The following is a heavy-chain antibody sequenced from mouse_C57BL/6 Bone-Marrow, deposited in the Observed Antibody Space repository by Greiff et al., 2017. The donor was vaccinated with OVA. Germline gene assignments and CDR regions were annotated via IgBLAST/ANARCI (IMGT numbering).Heavy chain of an antibody. Sequence: VQLQQSGPELVKPGASVKISCKASGYAFSSSWMNWVKQRPGKGLEWIGRIYPGDGDTNYNGKFKGKATLTADKSSSTAYMQLSSLTSEDSAVYFYARSAYYYGSRNYVDYWGQGTTLTVSS. V-gene: IGHV1-82*01. CDR2: IYPGDGDT. CDR3: ARSAYYYGSRNYVDY. D-gene: IGHD1-1*01. CDR1: GYAFSSSW. J-gene: IGHJ2*01.